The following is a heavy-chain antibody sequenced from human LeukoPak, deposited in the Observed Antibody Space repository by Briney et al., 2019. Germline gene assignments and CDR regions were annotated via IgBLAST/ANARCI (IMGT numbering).Heavy chain of an antibody. CDR1: GFTFRGYG. Sequence: GGTLRLSCAASGFTFRGYGMSWVRQAPGKGLEWVSAIRGSGGTTYYADSVKGRFTISRDNSRTTLYLLMNSLRAEDTAVYYCARDLREHGVFDIWGQGTMVTVSS. CDR2: IRGSGGTT. CDR3: ARDLREHGVFDI. D-gene: IGHD1-26*01. V-gene: IGHV3-23*01. J-gene: IGHJ3*02.